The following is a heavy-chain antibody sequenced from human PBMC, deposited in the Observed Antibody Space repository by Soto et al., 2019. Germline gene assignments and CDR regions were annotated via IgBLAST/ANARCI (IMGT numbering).Heavy chain of an antibody. Sequence: SETLSLTCAVYGGSFSGYYWSWIRQPPGKGLEWIGEINHSGSTNYNPSLKSRVTISVDTSKNQFSLKLSSVTAADTAVYYCAREDGYNLLGYWGQATLVTVSS. J-gene: IGHJ4*02. V-gene: IGHV4-34*01. D-gene: IGHD5-12*01. CDR2: INHSGST. CDR1: GGSFSGYY. CDR3: AREDGYNLLGY.